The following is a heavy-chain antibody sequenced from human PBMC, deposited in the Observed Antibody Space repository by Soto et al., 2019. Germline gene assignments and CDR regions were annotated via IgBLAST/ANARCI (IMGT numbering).Heavy chain of an antibody. CDR2: ISPYNGET. CDR1: GYTFVSYL. Sequence: GASVKVSCKASGYTFVSYLITWVRQAPGQGLEWMGYISPYNGETNLAQTLQDRVTMTTDTSTSTAYMELRSLRSDDTAVYYCARQMGSSYLPIAYWGQGTMVTVSS. J-gene: IGHJ4*02. D-gene: IGHD3-16*01. V-gene: IGHV1-18*04. CDR3: ARQMGSSYLPIAY.